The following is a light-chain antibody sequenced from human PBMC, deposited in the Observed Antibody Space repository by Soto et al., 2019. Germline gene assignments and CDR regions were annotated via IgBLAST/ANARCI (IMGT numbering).Light chain of an antibody. V-gene: IGLV2-14*01. CDR3: TSYTSSNTLV. J-gene: IGLJ2*01. Sequence: QSVLTQPASVSGSPGQSITISCTGASSDVGAHNYVSWYQQYPGKATKVMISEVTNRPSGVSNRFSGSKSGNTASLTISGLQAEDEADYYCTSYTSSNTLVFGGVTKVTGL. CDR2: EVT. CDR1: SSDVGAHNY.